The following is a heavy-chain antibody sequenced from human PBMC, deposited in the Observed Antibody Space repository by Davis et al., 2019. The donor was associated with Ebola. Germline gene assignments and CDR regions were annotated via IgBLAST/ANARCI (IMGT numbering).Heavy chain of an antibody. CDR3: AKDEQWLAREVGVESELFDY. D-gene: IGHD6-19*01. J-gene: IGHJ4*02. V-gene: IGHV3-7*03. CDR2: IKQDGSEK. CDR1: GFTFSSYW. Sequence: GGSLRLSCAASGFTFSSYWMSWVRQAPGKGLEWVANIKQDGSEKYYADPVKGRFTISRDNSKNTLYLQMNSLRAEDTAVYYCAKDEQWLAREVGVESELFDYWGQGTLVTVSS.